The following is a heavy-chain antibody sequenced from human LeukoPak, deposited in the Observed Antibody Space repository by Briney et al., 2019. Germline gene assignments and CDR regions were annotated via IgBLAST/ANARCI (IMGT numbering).Heavy chain of an antibody. Sequence: PGGSLRLSCAASGFTFSSYPMHWVRQAPGKGLEWVAVISYDGSRRYSADSVKGRFTISRDNSKNTLYPQMNSLRADDTAVYYCVRVGEAMTTTGGSFDYWGQGTLVTVSS. CDR2: ISYDGSRR. J-gene: IGHJ4*02. D-gene: IGHD5-24*01. CDR1: GFTFSSYP. CDR3: VRVGEAMTTTGGSFDY. V-gene: IGHV3-30*04.